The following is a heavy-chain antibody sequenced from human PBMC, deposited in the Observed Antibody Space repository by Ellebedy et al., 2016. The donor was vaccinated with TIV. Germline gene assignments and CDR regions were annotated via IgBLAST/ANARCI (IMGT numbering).Heavy chain of an antibody. Sequence: GESLKISCAASGFTFSRFAMHWVRQAPGKGLEWVAVISYDGNNNYYADSVKDRFTISRDNSKNTMYLQMSSLRADDTAVYYCARDHCISTGCYAGVDYWGQGTLVTVSS. J-gene: IGHJ4*02. CDR1: GFTFSRFA. V-gene: IGHV3-30-3*01. CDR2: ISYDGNNN. D-gene: IGHD2-2*01. CDR3: ARDHCISTGCYAGVDY.